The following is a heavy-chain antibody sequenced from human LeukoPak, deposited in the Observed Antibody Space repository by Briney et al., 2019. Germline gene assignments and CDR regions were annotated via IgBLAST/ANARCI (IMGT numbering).Heavy chain of an antibody. V-gene: IGHV4-31*03. Sequence: SQTLSLTCTVSGGSISGSAYYWTWIRHLPGKGLEWIGYIHYTGSSYYIPSLQSRVSMSVDMSKNQFSLNLTSVTAADTAVYYCTRQEVVVIACFDSWGQGTLVSVSS. CDR3: TRQEVVVIACFDS. D-gene: IGHD3-22*01. CDR2: IHYTGSS. CDR1: GGSISGSAYY. J-gene: IGHJ4*02.